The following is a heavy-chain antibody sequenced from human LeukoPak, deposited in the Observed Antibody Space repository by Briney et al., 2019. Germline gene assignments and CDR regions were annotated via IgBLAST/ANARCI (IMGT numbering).Heavy chain of an antibody. V-gene: IGHV3-7*03. Sequence: PGGSLRLCCAASGFTFSTSWMSWGRQVPGNGLERVANIKKDGSESYYVDSVKGRFTISRDNAKNSLYLQMNSLRAEDTAMYYCARGRYSGSTYYIVYWGQGTLVTVSS. J-gene: IGHJ4*02. D-gene: IGHD5-12*01. CDR1: GFTFSTSW. CDR3: ARGRYSGSTYYIVY. CDR2: IKKDGSES.